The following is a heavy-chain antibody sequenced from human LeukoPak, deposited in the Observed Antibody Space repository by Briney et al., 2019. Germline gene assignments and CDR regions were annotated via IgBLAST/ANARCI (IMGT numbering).Heavy chain of an antibody. V-gene: IGHV4-59*08. CDR3: ARHVDTAMVTELGAFDI. J-gene: IGHJ3*02. Sequence: PSETLSLTCNVSGGSISSYYWIWIRQPPGKGLEWIGYISYSGSTYYNPSLKSRVTISVDTSRNQLSLQLSSVTAADTAVYYCARHVDTAMVTELGAFDIWGQGTMVTVSS. CDR1: GGSISSYY. D-gene: IGHD5-18*01. CDR2: ISYSGST.